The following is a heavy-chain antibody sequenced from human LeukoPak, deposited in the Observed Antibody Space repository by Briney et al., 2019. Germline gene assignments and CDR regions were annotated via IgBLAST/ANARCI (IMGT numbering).Heavy chain of an antibody. CDR2: ISYDGSNK. CDR3: ARERKVPAAIRYYFDY. J-gene: IGHJ4*02. CDR1: GFTFSIYA. D-gene: IGHD2-2*02. Sequence: GGSLRLSCAASGFTFSIYAMHWVRQAPGKGLEWVAVISYDGSNKYYADSVKGRFTISRDNSKNTLYLQMNSLRAEDTAVYYCARERKVPAAIRYYFDYWGQGTLVTVSS. V-gene: IGHV3-30-3*01.